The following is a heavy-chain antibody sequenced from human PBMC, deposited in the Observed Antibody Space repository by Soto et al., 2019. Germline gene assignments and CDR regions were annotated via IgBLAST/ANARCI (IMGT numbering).Heavy chain of an antibody. CDR1: GGSISSYY. CDR2: IYTSGST. D-gene: IGHD6-6*01. J-gene: IGHJ5*02. Sequence: QVQLQESGPGLVKPSETLSLTCTVSGGSISSYYWSWTRQPAGKGLEWIGRIYTSGSTNYNPSLKSRVTMSVDTSKNQFSLKLSSVTAADTAVYYCARSGWVAARSGWFDPWGQGTLVTVSS. V-gene: IGHV4-4*07. CDR3: ARSGWVAARSGWFDP.